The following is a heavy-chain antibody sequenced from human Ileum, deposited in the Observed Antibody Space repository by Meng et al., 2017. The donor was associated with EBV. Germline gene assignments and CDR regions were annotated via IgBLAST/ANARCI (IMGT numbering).Heavy chain of an antibody. V-gene: IGHV7-4-1*02. Sequence: QLRVVRAGAGGERTGASVKRSCEASGGTFSNHAISWVRQAPGQGLEWMGWINTNTGDPTYAQAFTGRFVFSFDTSLNTAYLQISNLKAEDTAVYYCARDLRAVGKDLDYWGQGTLVTVSS. CDR1: GGTFSNHA. J-gene: IGHJ4*02. CDR3: ARDLRAVGKDLDY. CDR2: INTNTGDP. D-gene: IGHD4-23*01.